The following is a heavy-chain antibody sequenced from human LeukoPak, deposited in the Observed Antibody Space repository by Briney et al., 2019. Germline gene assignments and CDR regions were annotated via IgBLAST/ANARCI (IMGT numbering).Heavy chain of an antibody. CDR3: ARGVSGYSYGYDWFDP. D-gene: IGHD5-18*01. V-gene: IGHV4-59*01. CDR2: ISYSGNT. Sequence: PSETLSLTCTVSGGSISNYYWTWIRQPPRKGLEWIGFISYSGNTNYNPSLKSRVTISLDTSKNQFSLKLISVTAADTAVYYCARGVSGYSYGYDWFDPWGQGTLVTVSS. J-gene: IGHJ5*02. CDR1: GGSISNYY.